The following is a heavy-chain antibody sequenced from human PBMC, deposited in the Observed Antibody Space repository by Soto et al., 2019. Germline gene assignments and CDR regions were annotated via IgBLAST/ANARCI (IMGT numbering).Heavy chain of an antibody. CDR1: GFTFNNYG. CDR3: SKGVITHHYYYGMDV. Sequence: GGSLRLSCAASGFTFNNYGMHWVRQAPGKGLEWVAVISYDGSNKFYAHSVKGRFTISRDNSKNTLSLQMNSLRAEDTAVYYCSKGVITHHYYYGMDVWGQGTRVTVS. CDR2: ISYDGSNK. V-gene: IGHV3-30*18. D-gene: IGHD4-4*01. J-gene: IGHJ6*02.